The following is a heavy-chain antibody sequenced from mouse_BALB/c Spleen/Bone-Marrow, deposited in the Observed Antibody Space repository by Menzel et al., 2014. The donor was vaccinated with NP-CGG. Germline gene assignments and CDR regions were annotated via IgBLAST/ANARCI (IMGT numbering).Heavy chain of an antibody. CDR2: IWAGGST. D-gene: IGHD1-1*01. J-gene: IGHJ4*01. Sequence: QVQLQQSGPGLVAPSQSLSITCTVSGFSLTSYGVHWVRQPPGKGLEWLGVIWAGGSTNYNSALMSRLSISKHNSKSQVFLKMNSLQTDDTAMYYCAIPWAIGYGPHYYAMDYWGQGTSVTVSS. CDR1: GFSLTSYG. V-gene: IGHV2-9*02. CDR3: AIPWAIGYGPHYYAMDY.